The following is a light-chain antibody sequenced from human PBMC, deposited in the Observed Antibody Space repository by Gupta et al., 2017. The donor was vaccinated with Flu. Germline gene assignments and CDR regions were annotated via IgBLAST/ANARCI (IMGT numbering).Light chain of an antibody. Sequence: QSLLLHPPSASWPPGHRVTISCSGGTSNIGNNYVVWYHQVAGKAPKVVIYSDKERHAEGTDRVSGSKSGTSAAMAISGLQAEEEGNYFCDSWEESRSGVWVFGGGTKVTVL. CDR1: TSNIGNNY. CDR2: SDK. CDR3: DSWEESRSGVWV. J-gene: IGLJ3*02. V-gene: IGLV1-47*02.